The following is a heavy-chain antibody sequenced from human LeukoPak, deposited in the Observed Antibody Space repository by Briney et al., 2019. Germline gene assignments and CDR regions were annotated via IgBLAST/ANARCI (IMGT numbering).Heavy chain of an antibody. Sequence: PGGSLRLSCAASGFTFSSYGMHWVRQAPGKGLEWVTFIWHDGTNKYYADSVKGRFTISRDNSKNTLYLQMNSLRAEDTAVYYCAKVLVRGDFVPFDYWGQGTLVTVSS. D-gene: IGHD3-10*01. J-gene: IGHJ4*02. CDR2: IWHDGTNK. V-gene: IGHV3-30*02. CDR3: AKVLVRGDFVPFDY. CDR1: GFTFSSYG.